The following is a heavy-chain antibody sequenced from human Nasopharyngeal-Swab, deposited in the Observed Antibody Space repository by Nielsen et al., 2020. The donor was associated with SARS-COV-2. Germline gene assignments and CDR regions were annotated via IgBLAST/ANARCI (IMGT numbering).Heavy chain of an antibody. J-gene: IGHJ5*02. CDR3: ANTAMVISWFDP. CDR2: TIPIFGTA. CDR1: GGTFSSYA. Sequence: SVKVSCKASGGTFSSYAISWVRQAPGQGLEWMGGTIPIFGTANYAQKFQGRVTITADESTSTAYMELSSLRSEDTAVYYCANTAMVISWFDPWGQGTVVTVSS. D-gene: IGHD5-18*01. V-gene: IGHV1-69*13.